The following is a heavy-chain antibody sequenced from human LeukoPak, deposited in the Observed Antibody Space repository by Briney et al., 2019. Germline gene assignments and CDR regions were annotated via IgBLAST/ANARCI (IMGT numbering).Heavy chain of an antibody. Sequence: SVRVSCKASGGTFSSYAISWVRQAPGQGLEWMGGIIPIFGTANYAQKFQGRVTITADESTSTAYMELSSLRSEDTAVYYCARVKPSSESGYCSSTSCPTYYYYYYMDVWGKGTTVTVSS. CDR2: IIPIFGTA. CDR1: GGTFSSYA. V-gene: IGHV1-69*13. J-gene: IGHJ6*03. D-gene: IGHD2-2*01. CDR3: ARVKPSSESGYCSSTSCPTYYYYYYMDV.